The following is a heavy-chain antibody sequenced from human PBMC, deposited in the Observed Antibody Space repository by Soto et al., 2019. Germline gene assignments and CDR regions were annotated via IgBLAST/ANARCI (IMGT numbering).Heavy chain of an antibody. CDR3: AKGAPNSSGYYYHDY. Sequence: PGGSLRLSCAASGFTFSSYGMHWVRQAPGKGLEWVAVISYEGSNKYYADSVKGRFTISRDNSKNTLYLQMNSLRAEDTAVYYCAKGAPNSSGYYYHDYWGQGTLVTVSS. CDR2: ISYEGSNK. J-gene: IGHJ4*02. CDR1: GFTFSSYG. D-gene: IGHD3-22*01. V-gene: IGHV3-30*18.